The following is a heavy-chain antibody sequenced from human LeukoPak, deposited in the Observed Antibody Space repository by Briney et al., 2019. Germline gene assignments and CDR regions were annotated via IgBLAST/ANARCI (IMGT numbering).Heavy chain of an antibody. J-gene: IGHJ4*02. CDR3: AKTTAGYSSGRYPGWPIDY. D-gene: IGHD6-19*01. CDR1: GFTFRSYA. CDR2: ISGSGGDT. Sequence: TGGSLRLSCAASGFTFRSYAIYWVRQAPGKGLEWVSGISGSGGDTYLADSVKGRFTISRDNSKNTVFLQMDSLRAEDTAVYYCAKTTAGYSSGRYPGWPIDYWGQGTLVTVSS. V-gene: IGHV3-23*01.